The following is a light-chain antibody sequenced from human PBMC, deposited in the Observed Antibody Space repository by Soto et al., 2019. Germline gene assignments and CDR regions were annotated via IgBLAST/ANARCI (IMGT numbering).Light chain of an antibody. CDR1: SSDVGGYNY. J-gene: IGLJ1*01. CDR3: SSYTSSSSYV. CDR2: DVS. V-gene: IGLV2-14*01. Sequence: QSALTQPASVSGSPGQSITISCTGTSSDVGGYNYVSWCQQHPGKAPKPMIYDVSNRPSGVSNRFSGSKSGNTASLTISGLQAEDEADYYCSSYTSSSSYVFGTGTKVTVL.